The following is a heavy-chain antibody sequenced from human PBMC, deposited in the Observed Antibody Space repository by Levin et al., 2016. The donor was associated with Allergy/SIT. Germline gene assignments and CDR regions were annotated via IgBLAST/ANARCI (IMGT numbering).Heavy chain of an antibody. J-gene: IGHJ3*02. CDR3: ASTTMVRGGRDAFDI. CDR2: ISSSSSYT. D-gene: IGHD3-10*01. V-gene: IGHV3-11*03. Sequence: GESLKISCAASGFTFSDYYMSWICQAPGKGLEWVSYISSSSSYTNYADSVKGRFTISRDNAKNSLYLQMNSLRAEDTAVYYCASTTMVRGGRDAFDIWGQGTMVTVSS. CDR1: GFTFSDYY.